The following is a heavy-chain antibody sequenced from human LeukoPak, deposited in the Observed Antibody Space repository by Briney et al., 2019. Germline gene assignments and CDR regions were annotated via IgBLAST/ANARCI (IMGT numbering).Heavy chain of an antibody. Sequence: GGSLRLSCAASGFTFSSYWMHWVRQAPGKGLVWVSRINSDGSSTSYADSVKGRFTISRDNAKNTLSLQMNSLRADDTAVYYCARGYSGTYRIDYWGQGTLVIVSS. J-gene: IGHJ4*02. CDR3: ARGYSGTYRIDY. D-gene: IGHD1-26*01. V-gene: IGHV3-74*01. CDR1: GFTFSSYW. CDR2: INSDGSST.